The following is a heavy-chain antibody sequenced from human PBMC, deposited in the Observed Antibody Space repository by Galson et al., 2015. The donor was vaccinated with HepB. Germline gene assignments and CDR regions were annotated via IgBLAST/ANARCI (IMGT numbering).Heavy chain of an antibody. D-gene: IGHD3-10*01. Sequence: SLRLSCAASGFTFSTYAMSWVRQAPGKGLEWVSGISGSGGRTYYADSVKGRFTISRDNSKNTLYLQMNSLRGEDTAVYYCAKAVVGEPRPFDNWGQGTLVTVSS. V-gene: IGHV3-23*01. CDR2: ISGSGGRT. CDR1: GFTFSTYA. J-gene: IGHJ5*02. CDR3: AKAVVGEPRPFDN.